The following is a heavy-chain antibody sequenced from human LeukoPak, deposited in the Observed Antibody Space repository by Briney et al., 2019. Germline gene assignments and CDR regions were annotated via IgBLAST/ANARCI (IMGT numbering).Heavy chain of an antibody. J-gene: IGHJ6*04. D-gene: IGHD3-10*02. V-gene: IGHV3-7*01. Sequence: PGGSLGLSCAASGFTFSNYYMNWVRQAPGKGLEWVANIRQDGSAQFYADSVKGRFTISRDNAKNSLYLQMNSLRDEDTAVYYCAELGITMIGGVWGKGTTVTISS. CDR2: IRQDGSAQ. CDR1: GFTFSNYY. CDR3: AELGITMIGGV.